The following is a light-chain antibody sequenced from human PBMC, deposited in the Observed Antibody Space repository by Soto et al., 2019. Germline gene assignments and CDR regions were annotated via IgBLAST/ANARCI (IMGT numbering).Light chain of an antibody. CDR3: SSYAGSNNLV. Sequence: QSALTQPPSASGSTGQSVTISCTGTSSDVGGNNYVSWYQQHPGKAPKLMIYEVSKRPSGVPDRFSGSRSGNTASLAVSGLQAEDESEYYCSSYAGSNNLVVGGGTKLTVL. J-gene: IGLJ2*01. CDR1: SSDVGGNNY. V-gene: IGLV2-8*01. CDR2: EVS.